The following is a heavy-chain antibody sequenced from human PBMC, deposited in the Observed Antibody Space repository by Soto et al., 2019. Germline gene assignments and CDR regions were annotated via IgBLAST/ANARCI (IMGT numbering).Heavy chain of an antibody. CDR1: GYTFTSYD. J-gene: IGHJ3*02. V-gene: IGHV1-8*01. D-gene: IGHD2-15*01. Sequence: QVQLVQSGAEVKKPGASVKVSCKASGYTFTSYDINWVRQATGQGLEWMGWMNPNSGNTGYAQKFQGRVTMTRNTSISTAYMELSSLRSEDTAVYYCAGEEYCSGGSCFSVDAFDIWGQGTMVTVSS. CDR2: MNPNSGNT. CDR3: AGEEYCSGGSCFSVDAFDI.